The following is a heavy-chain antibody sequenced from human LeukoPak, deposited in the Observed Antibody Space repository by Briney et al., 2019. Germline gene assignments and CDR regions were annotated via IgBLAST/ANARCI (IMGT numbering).Heavy chain of an antibody. CDR3: ASDLYCSGGSCYPGRDYFDY. V-gene: IGHV4-34*01. Sequence: GSLRLSCAASGFTFSSYAMSWIRQPPGKGLEWIGEINHSGSTNYNPSLKSRVTVSVDTSKNQFSLKLSSVTAADTAVYYCASDLYCSGGSCYPGRDYFDYWGQGTLVTVSS. D-gene: IGHD2-15*01. J-gene: IGHJ4*02. CDR1: GFTFSSYA. CDR2: INHSGST.